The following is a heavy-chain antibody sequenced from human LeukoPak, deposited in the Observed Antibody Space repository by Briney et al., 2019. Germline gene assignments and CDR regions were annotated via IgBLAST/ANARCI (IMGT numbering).Heavy chain of an antibody. CDR1: RFTFSNYG. V-gene: IGHV3-48*01. D-gene: IGHD3-3*01. J-gene: IGHJ6*02. CDR3: ARDKEGTWRFLEWLSFYGMDV. Sequence: GGSLRLSCAASRFTFSNYGVNWVRQAPGKGLEWVSYINSRSSTIYYADSVRGRFTISRDNAKNSLYLQMNSLRAEDTAVYYCARDKEGTWRFLEWLSFYGMDVWGQGTTVTVSS. CDR2: INSRSSTI.